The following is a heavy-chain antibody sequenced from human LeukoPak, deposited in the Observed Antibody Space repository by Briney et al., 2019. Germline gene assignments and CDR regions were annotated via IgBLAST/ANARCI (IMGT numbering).Heavy chain of an antibody. CDR2: IIPILGTA. J-gene: IGHJ4*02. CDR1: GGTFSSYA. Sequence: GASVKVSCKASGGTFSSYAISWVRQAPGQGLEWMGGIIPILGTANYAQKFQGRVTITTDESTSTAYMELSSLRSEDTAVYYCARQKGEYSSSSVEYYFDYWGQGTLVTVSS. D-gene: IGHD6-6*01. V-gene: IGHV1-69*05. CDR3: ARQKGEYSSSSVEYYFDY.